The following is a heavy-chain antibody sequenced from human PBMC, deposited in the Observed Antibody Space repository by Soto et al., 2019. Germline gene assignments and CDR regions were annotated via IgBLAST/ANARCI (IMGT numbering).Heavy chain of an antibody. D-gene: IGHD6-19*01. CDR2: INHDRSEK. CDR1: EFMISAYL. J-gene: IGHJ4*02. Sequence: PGGSLRLSCAASEFMISAYLMSWVRQAPGKGLEGVANINHDRSEKYYPDSVTGRFAISRDNTKNLLSLQMNSLRAEDTAVYYCARGVGGALVAGFDYWGQGTLVTVSS. V-gene: IGHV3-7*01. CDR3: ARGVGGALVAGFDY.